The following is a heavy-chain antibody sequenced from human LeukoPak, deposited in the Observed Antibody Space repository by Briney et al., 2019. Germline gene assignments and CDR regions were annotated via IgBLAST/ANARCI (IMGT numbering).Heavy chain of an antibody. D-gene: IGHD5-12*01. V-gene: IGHV3-7*01. J-gene: IGHJ3*02. CDR1: GFTFSSYW. CDR2: IKQDGSEK. CDR3: ARGALVATSDGAFDI. Sequence: GGSLRLSCAASGFTFSSYWMSWVRQAPGKGLEWVANIKQDGSEKYYVDSVKGRFTISRDNAKNSLYLQMNSLRAEDTAVYYCARGALVATSDGAFDIWGQGTMVTISS.